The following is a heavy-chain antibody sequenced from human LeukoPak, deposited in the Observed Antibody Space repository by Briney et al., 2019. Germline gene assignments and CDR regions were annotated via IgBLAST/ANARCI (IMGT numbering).Heavy chain of an antibody. CDR2: ISGSGDST. CDR3: AKYLSAKGPPYALEV. Sequence: PGGSLRLSCAASDFTFRSYAMQWVRQAQGKGLEWVSGISGSGDSTFHADSVKGRFTIFRDNSKNTLYLQMNSLRAEDTAVYYCAKYLSAKGPPYALEVWGQGTTVTVSS. J-gene: IGHJ6*02. CDR1: DFTFRSYA. V-gene: IGHV3-23*01.